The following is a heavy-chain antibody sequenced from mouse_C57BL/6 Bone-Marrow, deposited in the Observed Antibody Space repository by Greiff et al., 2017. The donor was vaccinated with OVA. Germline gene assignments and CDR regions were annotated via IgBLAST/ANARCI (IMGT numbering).Heavy chain of an antibody. CDR1: GFTFSSYT. D-gene: IGHD1-1*01. CDR2: ISGGGGNT. Sequence: EVMLVESGGGLVKPGGSLKLSCAASGFTFSSYTMSWVRQTPETRLEWVATISGGGGNTYYPDSVKGRFTISRDNAKNTLYLQMSSLRSEETALYYCARGVVYGSSSFDYWGQGTTLTVSS. V-gene: IGHV5-9*01. J-gene: IGHJ2*01. CDR3: ARGVVYGSSSFDY.